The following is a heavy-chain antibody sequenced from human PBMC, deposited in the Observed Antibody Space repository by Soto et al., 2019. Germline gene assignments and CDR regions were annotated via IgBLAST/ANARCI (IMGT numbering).Heavy chain of an antibody. CDR1: GFTFSSNG. CDR2: IAYDGSKT. J-gene: IGHJ5*01. D-gene: IGHD3-22*01. V-gene: IGHV3-30*03. Sequence: QVQLVESGGGVVQPGRSLRLTCAASGFTFSSNGMHWVRQAPGKGLEWVALIAYDGSKTYYGDSVRGRFTISRDNSENPLLLQMNSLRAEDTAVYYCARWVGGSMFDNSGKYDSWGQGTLVTVS. CDR3: ARWVGGSMFDNSGKYDS.